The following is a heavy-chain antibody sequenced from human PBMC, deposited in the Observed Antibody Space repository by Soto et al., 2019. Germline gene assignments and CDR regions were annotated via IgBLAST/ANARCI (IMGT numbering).Heavy chain of an antibody. CDR1: GFTFSSYA. CDR2: ISGSGGST. Sequence: EVQLLESGGGLVQPGGSLRLSCAASGFTFSSYAMSWVHQAPGKGLEWVSAISGSGGSTYYADSVKGRFTISRDNSKNTLYLQMNSLRAEDTAVYYCAKATTVVSPSSRSLWEYFQHWGQGTLVTVSS. J-gene: IGHJ1*01. D-gene: IGHD4-17*01. V-gene: IGHV3-23*01. CDR3: AKATTVVSPSSRSLWEYFQH.